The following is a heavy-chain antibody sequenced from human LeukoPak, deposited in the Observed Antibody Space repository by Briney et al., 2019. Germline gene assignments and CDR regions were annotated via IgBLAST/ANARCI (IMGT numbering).Heavy chain of an antibody. D-gene: IGHD1-26*01. CDR3: ARDRVLVGAGIDY. J-gene: IGHJ4*02. V-gene: IGHV4-38-2*02. Sequence: IGSIYHSGSTYYNPSLKSRVTISVDTSKNQFSLKLSSVTAADTAVYYCARDRVLVGAGIDYWGRGTLVTVSS. CDR2: IYHSGST.